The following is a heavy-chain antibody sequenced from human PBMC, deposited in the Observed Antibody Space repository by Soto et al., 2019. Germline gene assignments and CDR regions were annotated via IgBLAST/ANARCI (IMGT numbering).Heavy chain of an antibody. V-gene: IGHV3-30*18. CDR3: AKDYKRTTVVTPGY. D-gene: IGHD4-17*01. Sequence: AVSLRLSCAASGFTFSSYGMHWVRQAPGKGLEWVAVISYDGSNKYYADSVKGRFTISRDNSKNTLYLQMNSLRAEDTAVYYCAKDYKRTTVVTPGYWGQGTLVTVSS. CDR2: ISYDGSNK. CDR1: GFTFSSYG. J-gene: IGHJ4*02.